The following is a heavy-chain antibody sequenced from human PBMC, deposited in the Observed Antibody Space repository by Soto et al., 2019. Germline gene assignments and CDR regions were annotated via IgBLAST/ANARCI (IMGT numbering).Heavy chain of an antibody. CDR1: GFTFSSYS. J-gene: IGHJ6*02. CDR2: ISSSSIYI. CDR3: ARDPQQLGGVADYYYYGMDV. V-gene: IGHV3-21*01. Sequence: PGGSLRLSCAASGFTFSSYSMNWVRQAPGKGLEWVSSISSSSIYIYYADSVEGRFTISRDNAKKSLYLHINSLRAEDTAVYYCARDPQQLGGVADYYYYGMDVWGQGTTVTVSS. D-gene: IGHD6-13*01.